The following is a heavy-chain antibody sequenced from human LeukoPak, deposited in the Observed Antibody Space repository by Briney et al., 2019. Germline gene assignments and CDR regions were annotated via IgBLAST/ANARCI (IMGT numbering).Heavy chain of an antibody. D-gene: IGHD4-23*01. Sequence: GGSLRLSCAASGFTFSSYAMHWVRQAPGKGLECVSAITGDGSRTYYADSVKGRFTISRDNSKNTLYLQMNSLRAEDTAVYYCVKDPFYGGNPLYYFDYWGQGTLVTVSS. CDR2: ITGDGSRT. CDR3: VKDPFYGGNPLYYFDY. J-gene: IGHJ4*02. CDR1: GFTFSSYA. V-gene: IGHV3-64D*06.